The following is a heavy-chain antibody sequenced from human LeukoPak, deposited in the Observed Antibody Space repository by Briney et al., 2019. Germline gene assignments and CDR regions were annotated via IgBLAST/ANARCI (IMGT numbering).Heavy chain of an antibody. CDR1: GGSLNNDY. CDR2: IHFGGTT. CDR3: ARDRNVGYGVRGFDI. D-gene: IGHD4-17*01. V-gene: IGHV4-4*07. Sequence: SETLSLTCTVSGGSLNNDYFTWIRQPAGKGLEWIGRIHFGGTTNYNPSFESRVTISVDTSKNQFSLKVSSVTAADTAVYYCARDRNVGYGVRGFDIWGQGTMVTVS. J-gene: IGHJ3*02.